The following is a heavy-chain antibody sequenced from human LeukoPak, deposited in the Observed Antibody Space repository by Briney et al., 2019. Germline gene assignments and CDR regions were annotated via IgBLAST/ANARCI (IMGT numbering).Heavy chain of an antibody. V-gene: IGHV3-23*01. D-gene: IGHD1-20*01. J-gene: IGHJ4*02. Sequence: PGGSLRLSCAASGFTFSSYAMSWVRQAPGKGLEWVSAISGSGSSTYYADSVKGRFTISRDNSKNTLYLQMNSLRAEDTAVYYCAKTVNWNDGSPEYYFDYWGQGTLVTVSS. CDR3: AKTVNWNDGSPEYYFDY. CDR2: ISGSGSST. CDR1: GFTFSSYA.